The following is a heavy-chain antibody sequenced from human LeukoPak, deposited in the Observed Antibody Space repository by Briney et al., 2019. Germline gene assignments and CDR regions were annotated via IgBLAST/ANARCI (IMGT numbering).Heavy chain of an antibody. Sequence: PSETLSLTCIVSGGSISSYYWSWIRQPAGKGLEWIGRIYSGITNYNPSLKSRVTMSVDTSRNHFSLKLSSVTAADTAVYYCARASVSNSWPLGFDIWGQGTMVTVSS. CDR1: GGSISSYY. D-gene: IGHD2/OR15-2a*01. CDR3: ARASVSNSWPLGFDI. V-gene: IGHV4-4*07. CDR2: IYSGIT. J-gene: IGHJ3*02.